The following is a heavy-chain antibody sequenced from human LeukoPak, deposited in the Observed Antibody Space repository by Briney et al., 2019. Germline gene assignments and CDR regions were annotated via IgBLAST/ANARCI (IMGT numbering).Heavy chain of an antibody. J-gene: IGHJ4*02. CDR2: IYYSGST. D-gene: IGHD3-22*01. V-gene: IGHV4-59*08. CDR1: GGSIXSYY. Sequence: ETLSLTXTXSGGSIXSYYWSWIRQPPGKGLEWIGYIYYSGSTNYNPSLKSRVTISVDTSKNQFSLKLSSVTAADTAVYYCARHGTAGYYYVYFDYWGQGTLVTVSS. CDR3: ARHGTAGYYYVYFDY.